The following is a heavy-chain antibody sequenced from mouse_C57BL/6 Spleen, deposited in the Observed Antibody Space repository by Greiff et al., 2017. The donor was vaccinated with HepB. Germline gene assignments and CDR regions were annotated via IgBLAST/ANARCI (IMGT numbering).Heavy chain of an antibody. Sequence: VHLVESGPGLVQPSQSLSITCTVSGFSLTSYGVHWVRQSPGKGLEWLGVIWSGGSTDYNAAFISRLSISKDNSKSQVFFKMNSLQAADTAIYYCARNQRDSPYFDYWGQGTTLTVSS. CDR3: ARNQRDSPYFDY. V-gene: IGHV2-2*01. J-gene: IGHJ2*01. CDR1: GFSLTSYG. CDR2: IWSGGST.